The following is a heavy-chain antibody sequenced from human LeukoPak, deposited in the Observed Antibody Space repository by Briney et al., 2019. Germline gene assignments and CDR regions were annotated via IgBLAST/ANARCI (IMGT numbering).Heavy chain of an antibody. J-gene: IGHJ5*02. CDR2: IYHSGST. V-gene: IGHV4-30-2*01. CDR3: ARISWYYDFWSGSGWFDP. CDR1: GGSISSGGYS. Sequence: NSSQTLSLTCAVSGGSISSGGYSWSWIRQPPGKGLERIGYIYHSGSTYYNPSLKSRVTISVDRSKNQFSLKLSSVTAADTAVYYCARISWYYDFWSGSGWFDPWGQGTLVTVSS. D-gene: IGHD3-3*01.